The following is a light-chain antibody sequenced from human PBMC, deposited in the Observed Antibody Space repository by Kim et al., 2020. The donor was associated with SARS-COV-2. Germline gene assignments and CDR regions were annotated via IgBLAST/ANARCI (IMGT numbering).Light chain of an antibody. V-gene: IGKV1-39*01. CDR1: QTVSRN. J-gene: IGKJ2*01. CDR2: ATS. Sequence: DIQMTQSPSSLSASVGDTVTITCRTSQTVSRNLNWYQQRPGRVPKLLIYATSSLQSGVPSRFSGSGSGTDFTLAIINLQSEDFATYYCQQSYSTPYTFGQGTKLEI. CDR3: QQSYSTPYT.